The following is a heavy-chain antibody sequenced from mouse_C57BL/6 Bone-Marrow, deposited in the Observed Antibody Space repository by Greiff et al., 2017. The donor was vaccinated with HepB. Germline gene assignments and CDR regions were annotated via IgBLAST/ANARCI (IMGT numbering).Heavy chain of an antibody. CDR3: ARSLLAY. J-gene: IGHJ3*01. V-gene: IGHV1-69*01. CDR1: GYTFTSYW. D-gene: IGHD1-1*01. CDR2: IDPSDSYT. Sequence: QVHVKQPGAELVMPGASVKLSCKASGYTFTSYWMHWVKQRPGQGLEWIGEIDPSDSYTNYNQKFKGKSTLTVDKSSSTAYMQLSSLTSEDSAVYYCARSLLAYWGQGTLVTVSA.